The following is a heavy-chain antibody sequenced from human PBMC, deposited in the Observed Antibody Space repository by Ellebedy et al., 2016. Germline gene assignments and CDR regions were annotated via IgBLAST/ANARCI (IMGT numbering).Heavy chain of an antibody. CDR2: IWYDGSNK. Sequence: GGSLRLSXAASGFSFSSYGMYWVRQAPGKGLEWVAVIWYDGSNKYYADSVKGRSTISRDNSKNTLYLQMNSLRAEDTALYYCAREGGIFGLDYWGQGTLVTVSS. V-gene: IGHV3-33*01. J-gene: IGHJ4*02. D-gene: IGHD3-3*02. CDR1: GFSFSSYG. CDR3: AREGGIFGLDY.